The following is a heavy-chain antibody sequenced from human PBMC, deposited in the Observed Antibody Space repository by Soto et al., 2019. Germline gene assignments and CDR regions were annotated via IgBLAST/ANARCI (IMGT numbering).Heavy chain of an antibody. D-gene: IGHD6-13*01. V-gene: IGHV4-4*02. CDR2: IYHSGST. CDR1: GGSISSSNW. Sequence: QVQLQESGPGLVKPSGTLSLTCAVSGGSISSSNWWSWVRQPPGKGLEWIGEIYHSGSTNYNPSLKSRVTISVDKPKTQFALKLSSVTAADTAVYYCASSVDYLYSSSSYFDYWGQGTLVTVSS. J-gene: IGHJ4*02. CDR3: ASSVDYLYSSSSYFDY.